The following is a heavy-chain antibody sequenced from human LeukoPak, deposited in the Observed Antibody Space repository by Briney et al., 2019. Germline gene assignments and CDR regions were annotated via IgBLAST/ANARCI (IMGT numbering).Heavy chain of an antibody. CDR3: ARDKGDYDTSGSLFVF. D-gene: IGHD3-22*01. CDR2: IEQDGGEI. Sequence: AGGSLRLSCAASGFTFSRYWMSWVRQVPRKGLEWVANIEQDGGEIYYVDSVKGRFTISRDNAKSSLYLQMNSLRAGDTAVYYCARDKGDYDTSGSLFVFGGQGTPVTVSS. J-gene: IGHJ4*02. V-gene: IGHV3-7*03. CDR1: GFTFSRYW.